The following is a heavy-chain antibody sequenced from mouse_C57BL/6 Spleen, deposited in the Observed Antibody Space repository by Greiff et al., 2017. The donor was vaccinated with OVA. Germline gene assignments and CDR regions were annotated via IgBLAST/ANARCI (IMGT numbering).Heavy chain of an antibody. CDR2: INPNNGGT. Sequence: VQLQQSGPELVKPGASVKISCKASGYTFTDYYMNWVKQSHGKSLEWIGDINPNNGGTSYNQKFKGKATLTVDKSSSTAYMELRSLTSEDSAVYDCARGGDYYGSSHAMDYWGQGTSVTVSS. CDR3: ARGGDYYGSSHAMDY. D-gene: IGHD1-1*01. J-gene: IGHJ4*01. V-gene: IGHV1-26*01. CDR1: GYTFTDYY.